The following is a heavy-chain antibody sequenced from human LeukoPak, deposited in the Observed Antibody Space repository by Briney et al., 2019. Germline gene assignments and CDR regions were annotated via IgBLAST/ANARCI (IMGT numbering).Heavy chain of an antibody. CDR1: GFTFSSYS. CDR3: ARLYCSSSSCYGEIDY. J-gene: IGHJ4*02. V-gene: IGHV3-48*01. D-gene: IGHD2-2*01. Sequence: PGGSLRLSCAAPGFTFSSYSMNWVRQAPGKGLEWVSYISSSSSTIYYADSVKGRFTISRDNAKNSLYLQMNSLRAEDTAVYYCARLYCSSSSCYGEIDYWGQGTLVTVSS. CDR2: ISSSSSTI.